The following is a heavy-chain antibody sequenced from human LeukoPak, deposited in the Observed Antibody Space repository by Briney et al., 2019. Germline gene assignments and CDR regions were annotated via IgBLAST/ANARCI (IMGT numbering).Heavy chain of an antibody. Sequence: GGSLRLSCAASAFTFSYYWMNCVRQAPGEGVEWVASIKQDGSEKYYVDSVKGRFTISRDNPKNSLYLTKNTLRAEDTAVYYCLRDRGYSTYDCWGPGTLVNVSS. V-gene: IGHV3-7*01. CDR3: LRDRGYSTYDC. D-gene: IGHD6-13*01. CDR1: AFTFSYYW. J-gene: IGHJ4*02. CDR2: IKQDGSEK.